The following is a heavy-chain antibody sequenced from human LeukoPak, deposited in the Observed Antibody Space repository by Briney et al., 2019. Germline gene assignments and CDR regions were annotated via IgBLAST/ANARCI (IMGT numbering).Heavy chain of an antibody. D-gene: IGHD3-22*01. CDR1: GGSLSTSNW. CDR3: ARVMYYYDSN. Sequence: SETLSLTCAVSGGSLSTSNWWNWVRQPPGKGLEWIGEIYHSGSTNYNPSLKSRVTISVDKSKNQFSLKLNSVTAADTAVYYCARVMYYYDSNWGQGILVTVAS. V-gene: IGHV4-4*02. J-gene: IGHJ4*02. CDR2: IYHSGST.